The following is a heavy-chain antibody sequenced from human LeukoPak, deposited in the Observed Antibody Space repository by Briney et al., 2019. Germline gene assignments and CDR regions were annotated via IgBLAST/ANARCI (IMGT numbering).Heavy chain of an antibody. D-gene: IGHD2-2*01. V-gene: IGHV3-30*02. CDR1: GFTFSSYA. Sequence: GGSLRLSCAASGFTFSSYAMSWVRQAPGKGLEWVAFIRYDGSNKYYADSVKGRFTISRDNSKNTLYLQMNSLRAEDTAVYYCAKEARSTSNYYYYCYMDVWGKGTTVTVSS. J-gene: IGHJ6*03. CDR3: AKEARSTSNYYYYCYMDV. CDR2: IRYDGSNK.